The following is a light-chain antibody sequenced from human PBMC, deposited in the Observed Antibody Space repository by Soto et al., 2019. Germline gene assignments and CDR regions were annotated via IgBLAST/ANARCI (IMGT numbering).Light chain of an antibody. V-gene: IGLV3-21*02. CDR2: DDS. Sequence: SYELTQPPSVSVAPGQTATITCGGNNIGGKTVHWYQQKPGQAPVLVVYDDSHRPSGIPERFSGSNSGNTATLTISRVEAGDEADYYCQAWDSTSDRYVFGTGTKLTVL. CDR3: QAWDSTSDRYV. CDR1: NIGGKT. J-gene: IGLJ1*01.